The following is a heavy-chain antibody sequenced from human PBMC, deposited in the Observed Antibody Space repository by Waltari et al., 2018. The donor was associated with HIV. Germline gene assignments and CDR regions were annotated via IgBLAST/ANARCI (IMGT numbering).Heavy chain of an antibody. CDR1: GYTFTSYG. D-gene: IGHD2-8*02. CDR2: ISADSGNT. CDR3: ARYWRYSGLYYFDY. Sequence: QVQLVQSGAEVKKPGASVKYSCKASGYTFTSYGISWVRKAPGQGLEWLGWISADSGNTNDAQKLQSRVTMTTDTSTSAAYMELRSLRSDDTAVYYCARYWRYSGLYYFDYWGQGTLVTVSS. J-gene: IGHJ4*02. V-gene: IGHV1-18*01.